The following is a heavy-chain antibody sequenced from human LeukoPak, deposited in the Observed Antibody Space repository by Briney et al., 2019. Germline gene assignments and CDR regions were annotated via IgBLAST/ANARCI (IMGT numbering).Heavy chain of an antibody. CDR1: GCTFTGYS. V-gene: IGHV1-2*02. D-gene: IGHD2-2*02. CDR2: INPNSGGA. CDR3: ARDGPRGYCSSTSCYIDDEELGY. J-gene: IGHJ4*02. Sequence: ASVKVSCKASGCTFTGYSMYWVRQAPGQGLEWKGWINPNSGGANYAQKFQGRVTMTRDTSISTAYMELSRLRSDDTAVYYCARDGPRGYCSSTSCYIDDEELGYWGQGTLVTVSS.